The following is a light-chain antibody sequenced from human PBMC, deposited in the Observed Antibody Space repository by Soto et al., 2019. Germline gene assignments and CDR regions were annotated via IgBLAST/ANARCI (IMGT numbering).Light chain of an antibody. CDR2: KAS. Sequence: DIQMTQSPSTLSASVGDRFTITCRASQSISSWLAWYQQKPGKAPKFLIYKASNLEVGVPSRFSGSGSGTEFTLTISSLQPDDFATYYCQQYNSYSLTFGGGTKVDIK. CDR1: QSISSW. J-gene: IGKJ4*01. CDR3: QQYNSYSLT. V-gene: IGKV1-5*03.